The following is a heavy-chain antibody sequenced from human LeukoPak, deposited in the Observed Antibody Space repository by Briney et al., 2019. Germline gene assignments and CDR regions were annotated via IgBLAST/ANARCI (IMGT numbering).Heavy chain of an antibody. CDR1: GGSISSRSYY. V-gene: IGHV4-39*01. CDR2: IYFSGST. D-gene: IGHD6-19*01. J-gene: IGHJ4*02. Sequence: PSETLSLTCTVSGGSISSRSYYWGWIRQPPGKGLEWIGSIYFSGSTYYNPSLKSRVTTSVDTSKNQFSLKLNSVTAADTSVYYCARQTTGYSSGWHFDYWGQGSLATVSS. CDR3: ARQTTGYSSGWHFDY.